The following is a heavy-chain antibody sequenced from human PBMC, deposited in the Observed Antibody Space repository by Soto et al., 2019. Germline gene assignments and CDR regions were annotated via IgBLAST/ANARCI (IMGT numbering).Heavy chain of an antibody. CDR1: GFTFSSYA. CDR3: AKSIAVAGTWFDY. Sequence: EVQLLESGGGLVQPGGSLRLSCAASGFTFSSYAMSWVRQAPGKGLEWVSAISGSGGSTYYADSVKGRFTISRDNSKNTLYLQMNSLRAEDTAVDYCAKSIAVAGTWFDYWGQGTLVTVSS. D-gene: IGHD6-19*01. J-gene: IGHJ4*02. CDR2: ISGSGGST. V-gene: IGHV3-23*01.